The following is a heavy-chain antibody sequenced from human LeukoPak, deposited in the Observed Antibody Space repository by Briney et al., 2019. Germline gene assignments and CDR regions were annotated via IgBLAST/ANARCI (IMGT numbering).Heavy chain of an antibody. D-gene: IGHD6-13*01. CDR2: IYHSGST. CDR3: ARSPGYSSSWYGAFDY. V-gene: IGHV4-30-2*01. CDR1: GGSISSGGYY. J-gene: IGHJ4*02. Sequence: SETLSLTCTVSGGSISSGGYYWSWIRQPPGKGLEWIGYIYHSGSTYYNPSLKSRVTISVDRSKNQFSLKLSSVTAADTAVYYCARSPGYSSSWYGAFDYWGQGTLVTVSS.